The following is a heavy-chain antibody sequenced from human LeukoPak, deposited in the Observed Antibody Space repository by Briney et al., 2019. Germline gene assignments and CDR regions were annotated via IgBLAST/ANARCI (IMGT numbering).Heavy chain of an antibody. V-gene: IGHV4-59*01. CDR3: ASSVTMDAFDI. CDR2: IYYSGST. D-gene: IGHD4-17*01. Sequence: SETLSLTCTVSGGSISSYYWSWIRQPPGKGLEWIGYIYYSGSTNYKPSLKSRVTISVDTSKNQFSLKLSSVTAADTAVYYCASSVTMDAFDIWGQGTMVTVSS. J-gene: IGHJ3*02. CDR1: GGSISSYY.